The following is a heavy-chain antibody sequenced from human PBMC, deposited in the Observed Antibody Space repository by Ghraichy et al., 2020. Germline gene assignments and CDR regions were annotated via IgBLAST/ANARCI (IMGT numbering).Heavy chain of an antibody. D-gene: IGHD3-10*01. CDR1: GFTFSSYS. CDR2: ISSSSSTI. V-gene: IGHV3-48*02. J-gene: IGHJ4*02. Sequence: GESLNISCAASGFTFSSYSMNWVRQAPGKGLEWVSYISSSSSTIYYADSVKGRFTISRDNAKNSLYLQMNSLRDEDTAVYYCARGEDVLLWFGLQGESYYFDYWGQGTLVTVSS. CDR3: ARGEDVLLWFGLQGESYYFDY.